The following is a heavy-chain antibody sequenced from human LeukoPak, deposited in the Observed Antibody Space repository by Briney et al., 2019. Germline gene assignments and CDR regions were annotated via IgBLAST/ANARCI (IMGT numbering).Heavy chain of an antibody. CDR1: GYSFNTYW. CDR3: AREGRSSSPMDY. Sequence: GESLKISCKGSGYSFNTYWSGWVRQMPGKGLEWMGIIYPGDSETRYSPSFQGQVTISADKSLSTAYLQWGSMKASDTAMYYCAREGRSSSPMDYWGQGTLVTVSS. CDR2: IYPGDSET. V-gene: IGHV5-51*01. D-gene: IGHD6-6*01. J-gene: IGHJ4*02.